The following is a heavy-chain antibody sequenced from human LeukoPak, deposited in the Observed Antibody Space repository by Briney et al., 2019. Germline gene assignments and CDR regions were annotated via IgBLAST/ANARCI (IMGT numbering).Heavy chain of an antibody. Sequence: ASVKVSCKASGGTFSSYAISWVRQAPGQGLEWMGGIIPIFGTANYAQKFQGRVTITTDESTSTAYMELSSLRSEDTAVYYCARDSRSSWYRGYYYYYYMDVWDKGATVTVSS. V-gene: IGHV1-69*05. CDR1: GGTFSSYA. CDR2: IIPIFGTA. D-gene: IGHD6-13*01. J-gene: IGHJ6*03. CDR3: ARDSRSSWYRGYYYYYYMDV.